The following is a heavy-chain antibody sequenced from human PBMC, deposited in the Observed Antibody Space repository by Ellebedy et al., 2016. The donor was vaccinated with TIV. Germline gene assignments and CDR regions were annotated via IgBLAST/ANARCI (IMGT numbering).Heavy chain of an antibody. J-gene: IGHJ3*02. V-gene: IGHV3-30*03. D-gene: IGHD4-17*01. CDR1: GFTFGGFG. CDR2: VSFDGNKK. CDR3: AREDGDYPVDAFDI. Sequence: GGSLRLSXAGSGFTFGGFGIHWVRQAPGKGLEWVAVVSFDGNKKFYSDSVKGRFTISRDNSKNILHLHMNTLRSEDTAVYYCAREDGDYPVDAFDIWGQGTMVTVSS.